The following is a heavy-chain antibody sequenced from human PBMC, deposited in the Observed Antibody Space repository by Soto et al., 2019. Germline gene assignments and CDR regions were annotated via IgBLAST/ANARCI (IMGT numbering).Heavy chain of an antibody. Sequence: HGESLKISCKGSGYSFTSYWIAWVRQMPEKGLEFMGIIYPGDSDTRYSPSFRGQVTMSADKSISTAYLQWSSLKASDTAMYYCASGGVSTRTFDYWGQGTQVTVSS. D-gene: IGHD3-3*01. CDR3: ASGGVSTRTFDY. CDR2: IYPGDSDT. J-gene: IGHJ4*02. V-gene: IGHV5-51*01. CDR1: GYSFTSYW.